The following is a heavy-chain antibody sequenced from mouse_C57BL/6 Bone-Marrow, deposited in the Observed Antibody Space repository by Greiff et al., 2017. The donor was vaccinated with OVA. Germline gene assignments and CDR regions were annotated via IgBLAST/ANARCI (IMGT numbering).Heavy chain of an antibody. Sequence: QVQLQQPGAELVMPGASVKLSCKASGYTFTSYWMHWVKQRPGQGLEWIGEIDPSDSYTNYNQKFKGKSTLTVDKSSSTAYMQLSSLTSEDSAVYYCARCYYGAYDAMDYWGQGTSVTVSS. CDR2: IDPSDSYT. D-gene: IGHD2-13*01. CDR1: GYTFTSYW. CDR3: ARCYYGAYDAMDY. J-gene: IGHJ4*01. V-gene: IGHV1-69*01.